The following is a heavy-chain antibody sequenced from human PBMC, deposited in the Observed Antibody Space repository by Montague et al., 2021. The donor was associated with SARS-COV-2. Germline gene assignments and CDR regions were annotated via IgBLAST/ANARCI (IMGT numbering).Heavy chain of an antibody. CDR1: GTSFSGYY. CDR3: ARLRDGVVPSPTLGVGPYYSYSYMDV. V-gene: IGHV4-34*01. CDR2: INHGGST. Sequence: SETLSLTCAVHGTSFSGYYWNWIRQPPGKGLEWIGEINHGGSTKYSPSLKSRLTISADTSKNQFSLKLTSVAAADTAVYYCARLRDGVVPSPTLGVGPYYSYSYMDVWGRGTTVTVSS. J-gene: IGHJ6*03. D-gene: IGHD3-10*01.